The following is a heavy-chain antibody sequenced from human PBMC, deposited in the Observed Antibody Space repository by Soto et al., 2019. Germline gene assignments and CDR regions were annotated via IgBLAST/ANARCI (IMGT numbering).Heavy chain of an antibody. D-gene: IGHD3-3*01. V-gene: IGHV3-48*03. CDR2: ISNSGSTI. CDR3: ARDPTFWIGSSYYFDY. Sequence: VGSLRLSCAASGFTFSSYEMNWVRQAPGKGLEWVSYISNSGSTIYYADSVKGRFTISRDNAKNSLYLQMNSLRAEDTAVYYCARDPTFWIGSSYYFDYWGQGTLVTVSS. J-gene: IGHJ4*02. CDR1: GFTFSSYE.